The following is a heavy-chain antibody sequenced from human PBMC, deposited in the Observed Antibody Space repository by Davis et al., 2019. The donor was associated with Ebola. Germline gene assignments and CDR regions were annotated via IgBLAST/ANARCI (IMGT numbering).Heavy chain of an antibody. J-gene: IGHJ5*02. CDR2: IFPGDSDT. CDR3: ARLSLAMVDP. V-gene: IGHV5-51*01. Sequence: GESLKISCKGSGYSFSSYWIGWVRQMPGKGLEWMGIIFPGDSDTRYNPSFQGHVTISADKSSTTAHLQWNRLKASDTAMYYCARLSLAMVDPWGQGTLVTVSS. D-gene: IGHD5-18*01. CDR1: GYSFSSYW.